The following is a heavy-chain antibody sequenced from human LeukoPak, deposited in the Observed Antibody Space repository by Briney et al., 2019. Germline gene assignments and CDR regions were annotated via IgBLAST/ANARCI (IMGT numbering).Heavy chain of an antibody. J-gene: IGHJ3*02. CDR3: ATVKTRAAPDAFDI. CDR2: FDPEDGET. V-gene: IGHV1-24*01. Sequence: GASVKVSCKASGYTFTGYYMHWVRQAPGKGLEWMGGFDPEDGETIYAQKFQGRVTMTEDTSTDTAYIELSSLRSEDTAVYYCATVKTRAAPDAFDIWGQGTMVTVSS. D-gene: IGHD2-15*01. CDR1: GYTFTGYY.